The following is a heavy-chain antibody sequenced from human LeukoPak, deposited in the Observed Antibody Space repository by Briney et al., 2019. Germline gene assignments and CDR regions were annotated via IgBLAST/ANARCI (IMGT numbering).Heavy chain of an antibody. J-gene: IGHJ4*02. CDR2: IQYDGSNK. CDR1: GFTFSSYG. V-gene: IGHV3-30*02. CDR3: AKSRITMIVVVTRGLNFDY. D-gene: IGHD3-22*01. Sequence: GGSLRLSCAASGFTFSSYGMHWVRQAPGKGLEWVTFIQYDGSNKYYADSVKGRFSISRDNSKNALYLQMNSLRAEDTAVYYCAKSRITMIVVVTRGLNFDYWGQGTLVTVSS.